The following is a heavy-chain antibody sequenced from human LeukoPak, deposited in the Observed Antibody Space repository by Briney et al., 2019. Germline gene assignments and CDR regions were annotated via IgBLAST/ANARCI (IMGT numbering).Heavy chain of an antibody. D-gene: IGHD5-18*01. CDR3: ARVLDTAMVGGFDY. V-gene: IGHV3-74*01. J-gene: IGHJ4*02. CDR2: INRDGSTT. CDR1: GFTFSSYW. Sequence: GGSLRLSCAASGFTFSSYWMSWVRQAPGKGLEWVSRINRDGSTTSYADSVKGRFTISRDNAKNTLYLQMNSLRAEDTAVYYCARVLDTAMVGGFDYWGQGTLVTVSS.